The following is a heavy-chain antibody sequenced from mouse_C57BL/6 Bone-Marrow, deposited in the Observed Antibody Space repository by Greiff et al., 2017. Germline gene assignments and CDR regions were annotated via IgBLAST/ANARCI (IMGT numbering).Heavy chain of an antibody. V-gene: IGHV6-3*01. CDR2: IRLKSDNYAT. CDR3: TGRITTVVADYFDY. Sequence: DVHLVESGGGLVQPGGSMKLSCVASGFTFSNYWMNWVRQSPEKGLEWVAQIRLKSDNYATHYAESVKGRFTISRDDSKSSVYLQMNNLRAEDTGIYYCTGRITTVVADYFDYWGQGTTLTVSS. J-gene: IGHJ2*01. CDR1: GFTFSNYW. D-gene: IGHD1-1*01.